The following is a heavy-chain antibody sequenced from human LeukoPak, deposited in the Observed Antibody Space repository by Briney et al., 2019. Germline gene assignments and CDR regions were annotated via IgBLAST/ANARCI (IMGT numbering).Heavy chain of an antibody. Sequence: GGSLRLSCAASGFNFRNAWMEGVRQAPGKGLEWVGRIKSNPEGGTTDYAAPVRGRFTVSRDASKNTLYPQINSLRIADTAVFYCIPVSDSVTYWGRGALVTVPS. V-gene: IGHV3-15*01. CDR1: GFNFRNAW. J-gene: IGHJ4*01. CDR2: IKSNPEGGTT. CDR3: IPVSDSVTY. D-gene: IGHD2-21*02.